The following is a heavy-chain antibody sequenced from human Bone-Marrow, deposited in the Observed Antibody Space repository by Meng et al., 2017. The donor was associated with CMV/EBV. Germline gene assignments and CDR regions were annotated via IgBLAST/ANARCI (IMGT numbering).Heavy chain of an antibody. CDR1: GFTFSNYA. Sequence: GESLKISCAASGFTFSNYAMHWVRQAPGKGLEWVGRIKSKTDGGTTDYAAPVKGRFTISRDDSKNTLYLQMNSLKTEDTAVYYCTTDGHYYDILTGYYHYYYGMDVWGQGTTVTVSS. CDR3: TTDGHYYDILTGYYHYYYGMDV. CDR2: IKSKTDGGTT. D-gene: IGHD3-9*01. J-gene: IGHJ6*02. V-gene: IGHV3-15*01.